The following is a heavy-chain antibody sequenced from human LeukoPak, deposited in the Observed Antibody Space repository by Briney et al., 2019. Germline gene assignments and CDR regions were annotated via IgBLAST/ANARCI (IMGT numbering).Heavy chain of an antibody. J-gene: IGHJ4*02. CDR2: IIPIFGTA. V-gene: IGHV1-69*13. CDR1: GGTFSSYA. Sequence: ASVKVSCKASGGTFSSYAISWVRQAPEQGLEWMGGIIPIFGTANYAQKFQGRVTITADESTSTAYMELSSLRSEDTAVYYCARAEGYCSGGSCYSSFDYWGQGTLVTVSS. D-gene: IGHD2-15*01. CDR3: ARAEGYCSGGSCYSSFDY.